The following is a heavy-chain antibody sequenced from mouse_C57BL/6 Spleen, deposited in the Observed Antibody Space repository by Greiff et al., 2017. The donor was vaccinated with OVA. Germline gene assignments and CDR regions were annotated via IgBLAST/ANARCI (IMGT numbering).Heavy chain of an antibody. J-gene: IGHJ2*01. Sequence: EVKLQESGPGLVKPSQSLSLTCSVTGYSITSGYYWNWIRQFPGNKLEWMGYISYDGSNNYNPSLKNRTSITRDTSKNQFFLKFNSVTTEDTATYYCARDRRSYYGSSYDDYWGQGTTLTVSS. D-gene: IGHD1-1*01. CDR2: ISYDGSN. CDR3: ARDRRSYYGSSYDDY. V-gene: IGHV3-6*01. CDR1: GYSITSGYY.